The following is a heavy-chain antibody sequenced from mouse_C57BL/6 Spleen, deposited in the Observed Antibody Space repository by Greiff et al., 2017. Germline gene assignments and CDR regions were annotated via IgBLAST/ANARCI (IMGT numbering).Heavy chain of an antibody. CDR1: GFTFSSYG. CDR3: ARHPYYGSSYYAMDY. V-gene: IGHV5-6*02. CDR2: ISSGGSYT. Sequence: DVKLVESGGDLVKPGGSLKLSCAASGFTFSSYGMSWVRQTPDKRLEWVATISSGGSYTYYPDSVKGRFTISRDNAKNPLYLQMSSLKSEDTAMYYCARHPYYGSSYYAMDYWGQGTSVTVSS. D-gene: IGHD1-1*01. J-gene: IGHJ4*01.